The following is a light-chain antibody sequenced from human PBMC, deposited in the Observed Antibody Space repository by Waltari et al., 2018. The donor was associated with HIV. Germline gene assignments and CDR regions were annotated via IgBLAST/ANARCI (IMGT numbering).Light chain of an antibody. V-gene: IGKV1D-16*01. J-gene: IGKJ4*01. CDR3: QQYKTFPLT. Sequence: DIQMTQSPSSLSASVGDRVTITCRASQGVSSWVAWYQHKPDKAPKALIYAATNLQSWVPSRFSGSVSGTIFTLIISSLQPEDFATYYCQQYKTFPLTFGGGTKV. CDR2: AAT. CDR1: QGVSSW.